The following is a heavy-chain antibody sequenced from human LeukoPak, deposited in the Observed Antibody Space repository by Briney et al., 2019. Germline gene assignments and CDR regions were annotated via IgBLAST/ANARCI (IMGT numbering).Heavy chain of an antibody. V-gene: IGHV1-8*01. CDR1: GYTFTSYD. Sequence: ASVKVSCKASGYTFTSYDINWVRQATGQGLEWMGWMNPNSGNTGYAQKFQDRVTMTRNTSISTVYMELSSLRSEDTAVCYCARDSNTANDYWGQGTLVTVSS. CDR3: ARDSNTANDY. D-gene: IGHD5-18*01. J-gene: IGHJ4*02. CDR2: MNPNSGNT.